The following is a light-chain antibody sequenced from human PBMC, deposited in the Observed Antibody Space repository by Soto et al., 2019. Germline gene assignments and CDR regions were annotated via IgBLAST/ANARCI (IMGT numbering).Light chain of an antibody. CDR1: QSVGSN. J-gene: IGKJ5*01. CDR3: QQYNNWS. V-gene: IGKV3-15*01. CDR2: GAS. Sequence: ISQSPSTVSVSPEKRAAHLCRASQSVGSNLAWYQQKPGQAPRLLIYGASTRATGIPARGSGSGSGTEFTLTIGSLQSEDFAVYFCQQYNNWSFGQGTRLEIK.